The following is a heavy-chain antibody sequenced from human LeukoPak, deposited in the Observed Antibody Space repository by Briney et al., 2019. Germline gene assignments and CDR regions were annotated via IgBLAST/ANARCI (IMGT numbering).Heavy chain of an antibody. CDR3: ARYGDYEKGTSFDY. CDR1: GFTFSSYS. D-gene: IGHD4-17*01. Sequence: GGSLGLSCAASGFTFSSYSMNWVRQAPGKGLEWVSSISSSSSYIYYADSVKGRFTISRDNAKNSLYLQMNSLRAEDTAVYYCARYGDYEKGTSFDYWGQGTLVTVSS. V-gene: IGHV3-21*01. J-gene: IGHJ4*02. CDR2: ISSSSSYI.